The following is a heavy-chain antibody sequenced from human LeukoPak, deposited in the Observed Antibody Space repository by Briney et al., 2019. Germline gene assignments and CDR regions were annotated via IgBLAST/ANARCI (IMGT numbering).Heavy chain of an antibody. CDR2: ISSSGSTI. D-gene: IGHD3-9*01. V-gene: IGHV3-48*03. CDR1: AFTFRSYE. J-gene: IGHJ5*02. CDR3: ARAPTKFRRDWFDP. Sequence: GCSLRLSCAASAFTFRSYEMIWVGQAPGKGLEWVSYISSSGSTIYYADSVKGRFTISRDNAKNSLDLQMNSLRAEDTAVYYCARAPTKFRRDWFDPWGQGTLVTVSS.